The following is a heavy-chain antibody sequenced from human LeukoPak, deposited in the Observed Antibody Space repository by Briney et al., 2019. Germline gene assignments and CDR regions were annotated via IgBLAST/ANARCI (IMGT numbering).Heavy chain of an antibody. CDR3: AREKVAARPTYYYYYYMDV. Sequence: SETLSLTCTVSGGSISSGDYYWDWIRQPPGKGLEWIGSIYYSGSTYYNPSLKSRVTISVDTSKNQFSLKLSSVTAADTAVYYCAREKVAARPTYYYYYYMDVWGKGTTVTVSS. D-gene: IGHD6-6*01. CDR2: IYYSGST. CDR1: GGSISSGDYY. J-gene: IGHJ6*03. V-gene: IGHV4-39*02.